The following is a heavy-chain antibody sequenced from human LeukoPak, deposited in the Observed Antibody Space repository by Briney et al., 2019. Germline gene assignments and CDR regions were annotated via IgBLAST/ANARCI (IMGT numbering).Heavy chain of an antibody. CDR3: TRDWTY. V-gene: IGHV1-8*02. CDR1: GYTFTSYY. Sequence: ASVKVSCKASGYTFTSYYMHWVRQASGQGLEWMGWVNPDSGDTGYAQKFQGRLTMTTNTSSRMAYMEMTSLRSDDTAVYYCTRDWTYWGPGTLVTVSS. D-gene: IGHD1-1*01. J-gene: IGHJ4*02. CDR2: VNPDSGDT.